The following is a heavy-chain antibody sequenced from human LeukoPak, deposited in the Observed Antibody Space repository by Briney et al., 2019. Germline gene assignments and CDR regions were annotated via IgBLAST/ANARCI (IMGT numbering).Heavy chain of an antibody. CDR2: INSDGGIT. CDR1: GFTLSSDW. D-gene: IGHD4-23*01. V-gene: IGHV3-74*01. CDR3: AKFDYGGNSGGAFDI. J-gene: IGHJ3*02. Sequence: GRSLRLSCAASGFTLSSDWMHWVRQAPGKGLVWVSHINSDGGITTYAASVKGRFTISRDNAKNTLYLQMNSLRAEDTAVYYCAKFDYGGNSGGAFDIWGQGTMVTVSS.